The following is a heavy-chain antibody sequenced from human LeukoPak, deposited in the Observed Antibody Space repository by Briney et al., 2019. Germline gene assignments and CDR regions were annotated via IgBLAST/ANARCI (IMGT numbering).Heavy chain of an antibody. Sequence: GRSLRLSCAASGFTFSSYGMHWVRQAPGKGLEWVAVIWYDGSNKYYAYSVKGRFTISRDNSKNSQYLQMNTLRTEDTSLYYCAKDKVDRYCSSTSCYATDWYFDLWGRGTLVTVSS. D-gene: IGHD2-2*01. V-gene: IGHV3-33*03. CDR3: AKDKVDRYCSSTSCYATDWYFDL. CDR1: GFTFSSYG. J-gene: IGHJ2*01. CDR2: IWYDGSNK.